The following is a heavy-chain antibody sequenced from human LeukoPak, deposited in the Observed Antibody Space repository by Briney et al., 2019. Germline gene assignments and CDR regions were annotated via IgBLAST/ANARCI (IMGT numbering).Heavy chain of an antibody. V-gene: IGHV4-61*02. CDR3: ARVDWSDAAGGMDV. CDR1: GGSISSGSYY. Sequence: SETLSLTCTVSGGSISSGSYYWSWIRQPAGKGLEWIGRIYTSGSTNYNPSLKSRVTISVDTSKNQFSLKLSSVTAADTAVYYCARVDWSDAAGGMDVWGQGTTVTVSS. CDR2: IYTSGST. D-gene: IGHD1-1*01. J-gene: IGHJ6*02.